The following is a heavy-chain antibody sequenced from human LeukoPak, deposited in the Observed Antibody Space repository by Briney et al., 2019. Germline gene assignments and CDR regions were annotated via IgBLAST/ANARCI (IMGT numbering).Heavy chain of an antibody. J-gene: IGHJ4*02. Sequence: GGSLRLSCVVSGFDLSDYYMSWIRQAPGKGLEWISYISSSGGNIYFADSVKGRFTMSRDNARGSLYLQMNSLRADDTAIYYCARRRDYFDYWGQGTLVTVSS. CDR3: ARRRDYFDY. CDR2: ISSSGGNI. CDR1: GFDLSDYY. V-gene: IGHV3-11*01.